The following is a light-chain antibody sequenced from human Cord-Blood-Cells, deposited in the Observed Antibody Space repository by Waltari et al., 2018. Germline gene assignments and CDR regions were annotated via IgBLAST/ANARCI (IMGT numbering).Light chain of an antibody. CDR2: DVS. Sequence: QSALTQPASVSGSPGPSITISCTGTSSYVGGYNYVSWYQQHPGKAPKLMIYDVSTRPAGVSNRFSGSKSGNTASLTISGLQAEDEADYYCSSYTSSSTRVFGGGTKLTVL. CDR1: SSYVGGYNY. CDR3: SSYTSSSTRV. V-gene: IGLV2-14*03. J-gene: IGLJ3*02.